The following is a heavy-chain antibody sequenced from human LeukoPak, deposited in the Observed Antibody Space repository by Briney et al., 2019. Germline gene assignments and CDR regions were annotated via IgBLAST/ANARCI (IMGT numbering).Heavy chain of an antibody. V-gene: IGHV1-18*01. CDR2: ISAYNGNT. CDR3: ARVRYRLAETYIDY. CDR1: GYTFTSYG. Sequence: ASVKVSCKASGYTFTSYGISWVRQAPGQGLEWMGWISAYNGNTNYAQKLQGRVTTTTDTSTSTAYMELRSLRSDDTAVYYCARVRYRLAETYIDYWGQGTLVTVSS. D-gene: IGHD3-16*01. J-gene: IGHJ4*02.